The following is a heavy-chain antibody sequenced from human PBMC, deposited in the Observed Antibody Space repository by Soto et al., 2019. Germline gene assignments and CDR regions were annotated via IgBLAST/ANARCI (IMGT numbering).Heavy chain of an antibody. CDR3: ARTPYCTNGVCYNKGYYYYGMDV. CDR2: IYYSGST. Sequence: SETLSLTCTVPGGSISSGDYYWSWIRQPPGKGLEWIGYIYYSGSTYYNPSLKSRVTISVDTSKNQFSLKLSSVTAADTAVYYCARTPYCTNGVCYNKGYYYYGMDVWGQGTTVTVSS. J-gene: IGHJ6*02. CDR1: GGSISSGDYY. D-gene: IGHD2-8*01. V-gene: IGHV4-30-4*01.